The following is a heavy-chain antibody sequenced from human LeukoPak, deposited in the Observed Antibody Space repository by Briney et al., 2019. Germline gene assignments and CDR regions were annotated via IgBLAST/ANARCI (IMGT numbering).Heavy chain of an antibody. CDR1: GYTFTSYG. Sequence: GASVKVSCKASGYTFTSYGISWVRQAPGQGLAWMGWISAYNGNTNYAQKLQGRVTMTTDTSTSTAYMELRSLRSDDTAVYYCARAGRRSSQYYYYYYGMDVWGQGTTVTVSS. CDR3: ARAGRRSSQYYYYYYGMDV. CDR2: ISAYNGNT. D-gene: IGHD3-10*01. J-gene: IGHJ6*02. V-gene: IGHV1-18*01.